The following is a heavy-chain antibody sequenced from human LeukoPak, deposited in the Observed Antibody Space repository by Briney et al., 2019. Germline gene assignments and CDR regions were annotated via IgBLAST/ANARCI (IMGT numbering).Heavy chain of an antibody. CDR2: ISSSGATI. Sequence: GGSLRLSCATSGFTSRNYEMNWVRQGQGEGLESVSYISSSGATIYYADSVKGRFTTSRDNAKNSLSLKMNSLRAEDTAIYYCARDRRVGATWSVGAFDIWGQGTTVTVSS. CDR1: GFTSRNYE. CDR3: ARDRRVGATWSVGAFDI. D-gene: IGHD1-26*01. J-gene: IGHJ3*02. V-gene: IGHV3-48*03.